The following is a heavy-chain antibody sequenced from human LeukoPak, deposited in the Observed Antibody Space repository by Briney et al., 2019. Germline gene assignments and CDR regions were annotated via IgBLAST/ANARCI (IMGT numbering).Heavy chain of an antibody. Sequence: PGGSLRLSCAASGFTFSSYSMNWVRQAPGKGLVWVSRIRGDGSMTNYADSMKGRFTISRDNAKNTLYLQMNSLRLEDTAVYYCARENLAAAADYWGQGTVVTVSS. CDR2: IRGDGSMT. CDR1: GFTFSSYS. V-gene: IGHV3-74*01. CDR3: ARENLAAAADY. D-gene: IGHD6-25*01. J-gene: IGHJ4*02.